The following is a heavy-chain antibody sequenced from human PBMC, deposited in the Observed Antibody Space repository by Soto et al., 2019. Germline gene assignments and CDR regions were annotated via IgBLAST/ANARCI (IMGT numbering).Heavy chain of an antibody. CDR3: ERRYSSGSYDVFDI. CDR1: GGFSSHYY. J-gene: IGHJ3*02. Sequence: QVQLQESGPGLVKPSETLSLTCTVPGGFSSHYYWSWIRHPPGKELEWIGYIYHIGTTNYNPSLESRVTLSDDTSNNVFSMWLNCGTAADTAVYYCERRYSSGSYDVFDIWGQGTMVTVSS. V-gene: IGHV4-59*01. CDR2: IYHIGTT. D-gene: IGHD6-19*01.